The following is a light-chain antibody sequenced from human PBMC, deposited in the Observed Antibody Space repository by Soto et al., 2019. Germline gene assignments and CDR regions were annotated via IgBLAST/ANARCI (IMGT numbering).Light chain of an antibody. V-gene: IGLV2-14*01. CDR1: SSDVGGYNY. CDR2: GVS. Sequence: QYALTQPASVSGSPGQSITTSCTGTSSDVGGYNYVSWHQQHPDKAPKLMIYGVSNRPSGGSNRFSGSKSGNTASLTISGLQAEDEADYYCSSYTSSSTYVFGTGTRVTAL. J-gene: IGLJ1*01. CDR3: SSYTSSSTYV.